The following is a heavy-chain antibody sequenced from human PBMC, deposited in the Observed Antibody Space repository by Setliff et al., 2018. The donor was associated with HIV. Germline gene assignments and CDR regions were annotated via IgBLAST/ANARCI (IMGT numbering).Heavy chain of an antibody. Sequence: ASVKVSCKASGYTFTIYYMHWVRQAPGQGLEWTAVINPSGGSTNYAQKFQGRVTMTRDTSTSTVYMELSSLRPEDTAVYYCARARSVDAFDYWGQGTLVTVSS. CDR1: GYTFTIYY. D-gene: IGHD2-8*01. CDR2: INPSGGST. J-gene: IGHJ4*02. CDR3: ARARSVDAFDY. V-gene: IGHV1-46*01.